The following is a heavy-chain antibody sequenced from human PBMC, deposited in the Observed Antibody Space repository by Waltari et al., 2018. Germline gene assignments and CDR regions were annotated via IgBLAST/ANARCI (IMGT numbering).Heavy chain of an antibody. CDR3: VAATPSSDK. D-gene: IGHD6-19*01. CDR1: GVSLSERW. Sequence: EVELVESGGGLVQPGGSLRLSCEVSGVSLSERWMHWVRQTPDKGLVWVARVNSDGSNTAYADSVRGRFIISRDTARNTLFLQMSSVRVDDTALYYCVAATPSSDKWGQGTLVTVSS. V-gene: IGHV3-74*01. J-gene: IGHJ4*02. CDR2: VNSDGSNT.